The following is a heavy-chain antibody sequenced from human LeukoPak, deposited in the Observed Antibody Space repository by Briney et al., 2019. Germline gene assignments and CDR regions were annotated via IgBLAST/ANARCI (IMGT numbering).Heavy chain of an antibody. CDR3: AREQQQYYYYGMDV. V-gene: IGHV4-59*01. CDR1: GGSISSYY. J-gene: IGHJ6*02. D-gene: IGHD6-13*01. Sequence: PSETLSLTCTVSGGSISSYYWSWIRQPPGKGLEWIGYIYYSGSTNYNPSLKSRVTISVDTSKNQFSLNLSSVTAADTAVYYCAREQQQYYYYGMDVWGQGTTVTVSS. CDR2: IYYSGST.